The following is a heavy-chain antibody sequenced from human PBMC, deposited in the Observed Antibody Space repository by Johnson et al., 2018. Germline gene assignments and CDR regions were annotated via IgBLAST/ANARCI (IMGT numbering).Heavy chain of an antibody. CDR1: GVSINSVKYY. Sequence: VQLQESGPGLVQPSQTLSLTCTVSGVSINSVKYYWSWLRQTPGKGLEWIGYIYYTGSTYYNPSLQSRVSRSLNPSENQVSLQMASATAADTAVYYCANHRGDYAEYFQHWGQGTLVTVSS. J-gene: IGHJ1*01. CDR2: IYYTGST. CDR3: ANHRGDYAEYFQH. V-gene: IGHV4-30-4*01. D-gene: IGHD4-17*01.